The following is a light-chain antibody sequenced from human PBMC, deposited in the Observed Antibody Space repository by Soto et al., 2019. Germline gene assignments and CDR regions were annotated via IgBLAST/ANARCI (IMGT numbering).Light chain of an antibody. CDR3: LSYADTAYV. V-gene: IGLV2-8*01. J-gene: IGLJ1*01. CDR2: EVS. Sequence: QSALTQPPSASGSPGQSVTISCAGTSSDVGGYNYVSWYQQYPGKVPKLMIYEVSERPSRVPDRFSGSKSGNTAFLTVSGLQAEDEADYYCLSYADTAYVFGTGTKVTVL. CDR1: SSDVGGYNY.